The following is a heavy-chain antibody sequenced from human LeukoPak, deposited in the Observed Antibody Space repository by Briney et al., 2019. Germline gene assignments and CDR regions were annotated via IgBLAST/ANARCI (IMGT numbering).Heavy chain of an antibody. J-gene: IGHJ6*02. Sequence: GGSLRLSCAASGFTFTSYAMSWVRQAPGKGLEWVSSISSSSSYIYYADSVKGRFTISRDNAKNSLYLQMNSLRAEDTAVYYCARAFRTGRYYYGMDVWGQGTTVTVSS. CDR2: ISSSSSYI. CDR1: GFTFTSYA. CDR3: ARAFRTGRYYYGMDV. D-gene: IGHD1-14*01. V-gene: IGHV3-21*01.